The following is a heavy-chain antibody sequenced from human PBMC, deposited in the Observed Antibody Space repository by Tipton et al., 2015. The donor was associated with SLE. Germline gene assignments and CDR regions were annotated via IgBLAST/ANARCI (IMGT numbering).Heavy chain of an antibody. Sequence: TLSLTCTVSGASIRSTTFYWGWIRQPPGKGLEWIGSISDSGSTHCNPSLKSRVTISVDTSKNQLSLKVSSVTAADTAVYYCARELGEQWLERNNWFDPWGQGTLVSVSS. J-gene: IGHJ5*02. CDR3: ARELGEQWLERNNWFDP. V-gene: IGHV4-39*07. CDR1: GASIRSTTFY. D-gene: IGHD6-19*01. CDR2: ISDSGST.